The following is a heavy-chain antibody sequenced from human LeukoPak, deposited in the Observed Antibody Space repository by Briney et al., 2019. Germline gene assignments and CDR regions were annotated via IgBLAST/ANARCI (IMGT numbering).Heavy chain of an antibody. J-gene: IGHJ4*02. CDR2: IYLSGGT. V-gene: IGHV4-30-2*01. CDR3: AREGGRTDSSGYYYRPHYYFDY. D-gene: IGHD3-22*01. Sequence: PSETLSLTCAVSGGSISSGGYSWSWIRQPPGKGLEWIGYIYLSGGTYYNPSLKGRVTISVDTSKTQFSLKLSSVTAADTAVYYCAREGGRTDSSGYYYRPHYYFDYWGQGSLVTISS. CDR1: GGSISSGGYS.